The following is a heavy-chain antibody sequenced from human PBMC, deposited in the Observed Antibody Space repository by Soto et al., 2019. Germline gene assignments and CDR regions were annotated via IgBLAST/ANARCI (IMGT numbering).Heavy chain of an antibody. J-gene: IGHJ4*02. Sequence: QITLKESGPTLVKPKQTLTLTCTFSGFSLRISEVGVGWIRQPPGKALEWLALIYWDDEKRYNPSLKNRLTISKDTPKSQVVLTMTNIDPVDTATYYCAHRRTVRGVNTFDYWCLGTLVTVSS. CDR2: IYWDDEK. V-gene: IGHV2-5*02. CDR1: GFSLRISEVG. D-gene: IGHD3-10*01. CDR3: AHRRTVRGVNTFDY.